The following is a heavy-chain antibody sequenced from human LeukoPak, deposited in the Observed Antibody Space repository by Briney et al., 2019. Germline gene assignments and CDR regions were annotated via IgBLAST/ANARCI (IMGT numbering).Heavy chain of an antibody. CDR2: IYYSGST. CDR1: GGSISSYY. Sequence: SETLSLTCTVSGGSISSYYWSWIRQPPGKGLEWIGYIYYSGSTNYNPSLKSRVTISVDTSKNQFSLKLSSVTAADTAVYYCARGVTMIVVVIHDWYFDLWGRGTLVTVSS. D-gene: IGHD3-22*01. V-gene: IGHV4-59*01. CDR3: ARGVTMIVVVIHDWYFDL. J-gene: IGHJ2*01.